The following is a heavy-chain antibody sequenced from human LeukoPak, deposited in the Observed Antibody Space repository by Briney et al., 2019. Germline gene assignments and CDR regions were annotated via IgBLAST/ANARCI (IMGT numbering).Heavy chain of an antibody. CDR3: ARRVGSSESSYYFDY. D-gene: IGHD3-22*01. CDR2: IYYTGST. Sequence: SETLSLTCSVSGASISGGTYYWGWIRQPPGKGLEWIGSIYYTGSTYDNPSPKSRVTISVDTSKNQFSLKLSSVTAADTAVYYCARRVGSSESSYYFDYWGQGTLVTVSS. V-gene: IGHV4-39*01. J-gene: IGHJ4*02. CDR1: GASISGGTYY.